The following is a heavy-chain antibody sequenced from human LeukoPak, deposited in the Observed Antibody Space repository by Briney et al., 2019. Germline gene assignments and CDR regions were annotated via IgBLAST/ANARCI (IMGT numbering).Heavy chain of an antibody. D-gene: IGHD5-18*01. CDR2: VSGSGGST. Sequence: PGGSLRLSCAASGFTFNSYAMNWVRQAPGKGLEWVSVVSGSGGSTYYADSVKGRFTNTRDNSKNTLYLQMNSLRAEDTAVYYCAKSVDTAMATHFDYWGQGTLVTVSS. V-gene: IGHV3-23*01. CDR1: GFTFNSYA. J-gene: IGHJ4*02. CDR3: AKSVDTAMATHFDY.